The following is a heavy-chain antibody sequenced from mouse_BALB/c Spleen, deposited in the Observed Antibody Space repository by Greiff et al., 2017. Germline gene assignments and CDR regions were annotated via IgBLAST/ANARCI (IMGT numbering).Heavy chain of an antibody. CDR3: ARRGDHYYGHYHAMDY. J-gene: IGHJ4*01. V-gene: IGHV5-17*02. CDR1: GFTFSSFG. D-gene: IGHD1-2*01. CDR2: ISSGSSTI. Sequence: EVQLVESGGGLVQPGGSRKLSCAASGFTFSSFGMHWVRQAPEKGLEWVAYISSGSSTIYYADTVKGRFTISRDNPKNTLFLQMTSLRSEDTAMYYCARRGDHYYGHYHAMDYWGQGTSVTVSS.